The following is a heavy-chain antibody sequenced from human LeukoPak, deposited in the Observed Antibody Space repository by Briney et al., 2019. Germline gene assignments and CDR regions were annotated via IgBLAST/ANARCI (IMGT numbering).Heavy chain of an antibody. D-gene: IGHD3-10*01. CDR1: GLTFKNYN. V-gene: IGHV3-21*01. Sequence: GETLRLSCPVSGLTFKNYNMNWVRHGPGPGLEWVSPTSSCSSYIFYADSVQGRFAISRDNAKNSLYLQMNSVRAEDIGVYYCARYSGTYRGYWGQGTLVTVSS. CDR3: ARYSGTYRGY. J-gene: IGHJ4*02. CDR2: TSSCSSYI.